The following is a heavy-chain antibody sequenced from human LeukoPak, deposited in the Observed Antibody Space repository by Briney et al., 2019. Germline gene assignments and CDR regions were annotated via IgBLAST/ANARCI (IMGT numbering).Heavy chain of an antibody. J-gene: IGHJ4*02. CDR2: ISYDGSNK. Sequence: GRSLRLSCAASGFTFSSYGMHWVHQAPGKGLEWVAVISYDGSNKYYADSVKGRFTISRDNSKNTLYLQMNSLRADDTAVHYCARGGAYCSGGSCRADDYWGQGTLVTVSS. CDR3: ARGGAYCSGGSCRADDY. D-gene: IGHD2-15*01. V-gene: IGHV3-30*03. CDR1: GFTFSSYG.